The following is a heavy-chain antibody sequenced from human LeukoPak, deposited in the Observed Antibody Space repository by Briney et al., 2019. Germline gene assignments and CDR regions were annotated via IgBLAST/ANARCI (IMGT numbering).Heavy chain of an antibody. V-gene: IGHV3-15*01. D-gene: IGHD2-2*01. CDR1: GFSINYDW. J-gene: IGHJ3*01. CDR2: IKSKTDGGTT. CDR3: VRDQYCASSSCPGAFDL. Sequence: GGSLRLSCAASGFSINYDWMSWVRQAPGKGLERVGRIKSKTDGGTTEYAAPVKGRFTISRDDSRNTLYLQMSSLKSEDTAVYYCVRDQYCASSSCPGAFDLWSQGTVVTVSS.